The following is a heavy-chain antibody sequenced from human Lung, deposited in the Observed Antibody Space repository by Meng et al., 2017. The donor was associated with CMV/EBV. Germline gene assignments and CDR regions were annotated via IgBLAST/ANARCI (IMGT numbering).Heavy chain of an antibody. CDR3: AGIGVQASGITGTLDYYYYYGMDV. V-gene: IGHV5-51*01. Sequence: GEXXKISCKGSGYSFTSYWIGWVRQMPGKGLEWMGIIYPGDSDTRYSPSFQGQFTISADKSISTAYLQWSSLKAADTAMYYCAGIGVQASGITGTLDYYYYYGMDVWXQGTKVTVSS. J-gene: IGHJ6*02. CDR2: IYPGDSDT. CDR1: GYSFTSYW. D-gene: IGHD1-7*01.